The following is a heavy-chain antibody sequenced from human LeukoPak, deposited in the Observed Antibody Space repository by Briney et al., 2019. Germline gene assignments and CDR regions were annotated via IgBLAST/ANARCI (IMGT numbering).Heavy chain of an antibody. CDR2: IYPGDSGP. CDR1: GYSFTSYC. V-gene: IGHV5-51*01. J-gene: IGHJ3*01. CDR3: GMSGDRVPLQDDVFDV. D-gene: IGHD1-26*01. Sequence: GESLKISCKVSGYSFTSYCIGWVRQMPGKGLEWMGIIYPGDSGPTYSPSFQGQFTISVDKSINTAYLQWSSLQASDTAMYYCGMSGDRVPLQDDVFDVWGQGTMVTVS.